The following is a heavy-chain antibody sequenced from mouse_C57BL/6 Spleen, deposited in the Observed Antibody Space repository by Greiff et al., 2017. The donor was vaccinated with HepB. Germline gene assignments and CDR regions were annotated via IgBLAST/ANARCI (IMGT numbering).Heavy chain of an antibody. CDR3: ARGTAQATEYYFDY. V-gene: IGHV1-63*01. CDR2: IYPGGGYT. D-gene: IGHD3-2*02. CDR1: GYTFTNYW. J-gene: IGHJ2*01. Sequence: VQLQQSGAELVRPGTSVKMSCKASGYTFTNYWIGWAKQRPGHGLEWIGDIYPGGGYTNYNEKFKGKATLTADKSSSTAYMQFSSLTSEDSAIYYCARGTAQATEYYFDYWGQGTTLTVSS.